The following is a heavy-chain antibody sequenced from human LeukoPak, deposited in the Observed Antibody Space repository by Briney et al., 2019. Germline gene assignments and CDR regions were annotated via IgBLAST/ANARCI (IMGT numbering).Heavy chain of an antibody. J-gene: IGHJ4*02. CDR2: VYYTGTT. V-gene: IGHV4-59*01. CDR1: GDSISPYY. D-gene: IGHD2-2*01. Sequence: SETLSLTCTVSGDSISPYYWNWIRQPPGKGLEWIGYVYYTGTTNYSPSLKSRVTISLDTSKNQFSLKLRTVTAADTAMYYCARTSPDCRTTTCYGVWGQGTPVTVSS. CDR3: ARTSPDCRTTTCYGV.